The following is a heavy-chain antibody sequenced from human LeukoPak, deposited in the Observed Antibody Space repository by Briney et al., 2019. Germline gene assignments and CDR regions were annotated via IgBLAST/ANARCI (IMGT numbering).Heavy chain of an antibody. Sequence: ASVKVSCTTSGYTFTGYHLHWVRQAPGQGLEWMGWINPNSGGTKYAQKFQGRVTMTRDTSINTVYVGLSRLSSDDTAVYYCAKGRVVAGTKSLMYHWLDPWGQGTLVTVSS. CDR1: GYTFTGYH. D-gene: IGHD6-19*01. V-gene: IGHV1-2*02. CDR3: AKGRVVAGTKSLMYHWLDP. CDR2: INPNSGGT. J-gene: IGHJ5*02.